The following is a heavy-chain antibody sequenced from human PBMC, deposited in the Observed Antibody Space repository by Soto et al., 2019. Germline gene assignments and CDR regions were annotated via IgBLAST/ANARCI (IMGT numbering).Heavy chain of an antibody. Sequence: GGTLRLSCAPSGFTVSSNYMNWVRQAPGKGLEGVSVIYSCGSTYYADSVKGRITISRDNYKNRRNLQMNSLRAEDTAVDYWWGFGGITNIHVTKAEGEPLDAFDNCG. D-gene: IGHD3-10*01. J-gene: IGHJ3*02. CDR1: GFTVSSNY. V-gene: IGHV3-53*01. CDR3: WGFGGITNIHVTKAEGEPLDAFDN. CDR2: IYSCGST.